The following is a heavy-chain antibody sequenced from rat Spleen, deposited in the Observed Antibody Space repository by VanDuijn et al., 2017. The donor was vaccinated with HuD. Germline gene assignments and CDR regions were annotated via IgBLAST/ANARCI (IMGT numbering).Heavy chain of an antibody. CDR2: IIYDGSSS. CDR1: GFTFNNYW. D-gene: IGHD1-2*01. CDR3: TRHYYSGPFDY. J-gene: IGHJ2*01. Sequence: EVQLVESGGGLVQPGRSLKLSCVASGFTFNNYWMTWIRQAPGKGLEWVATIIYDGSSSYYRDSVKGRFTISRDNAKSTLYLQMDSLRSEDTATYYCTRHYYSGPFDYWGPGVMVTVSS. V-gene: IGHV5-31*01.